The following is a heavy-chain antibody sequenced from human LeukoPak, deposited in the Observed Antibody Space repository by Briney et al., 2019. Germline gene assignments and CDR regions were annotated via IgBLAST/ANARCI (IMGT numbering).Heavy chain of an antibody. J-gene: IGHJ4*02. V-gene: IGHV3-21*01. Sequence: GGSLRLSCAASGFTFSSYSMNWVRQAPGKGLEWVSSISSSSSYIYYADSVKGRFTISRDNAENSLYLQMNSLRAEDTAVYYCASTSGQYYYDSSGTYNWGQGTLVTVSS. CDR3: ASTSGQYYYDSSGTYN. CDR1: GFTFSSYS. D-gene: IGHD3-22*01. CDR2: ISSSSSYI.